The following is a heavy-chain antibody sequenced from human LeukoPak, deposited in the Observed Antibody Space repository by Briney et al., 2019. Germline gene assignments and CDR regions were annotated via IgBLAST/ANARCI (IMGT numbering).Heavy chain of an antibody. CDR1: GFTVSSNY. CDR3: AKDLGDYGDYTYEY. D-gene: IGHD4-17*01. V-gene: IGHV3-66*01. Sequence: PGGSLRLSCADSGFTVSSNYMSWVRQAPGKGLEWVSVIYSGGSTYYADSVKGRFTISRDNSKNTLYLQMNSLRAEDTAVYYCAKDLGDYGDYTYEYWGQGTLVTVSS. J-gene: IGHJ4*02. CDR2: IYSGGST.